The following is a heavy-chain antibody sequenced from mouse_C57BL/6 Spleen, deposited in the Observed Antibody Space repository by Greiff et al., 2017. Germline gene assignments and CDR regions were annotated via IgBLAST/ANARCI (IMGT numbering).Heavy chain of an antibody. J-gene: IGHJ3*01. V-gene: IGHV1-52*01. D-gene: IGHD3-2*02. CDR1: GYTFTSYW. CDR3: ARLGAGLQAWLAY. Sequence: QVQLQQPGAELVRPGSSVKLSCKASGYTFTSYWMHWVKQRPIQGLEWIGNFDPSDSETNYNQKFKDKATLTVDKSSSTVYMQLSSLTSEDSAVYYWARLGAGLQAWLAYWGQGTLVTVSA. CDR2: FDPSDSET.